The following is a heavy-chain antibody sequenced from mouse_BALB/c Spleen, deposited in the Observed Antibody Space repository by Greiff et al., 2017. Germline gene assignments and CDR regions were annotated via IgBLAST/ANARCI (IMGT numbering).Heavy chain of an antibody. CDR2: IWAGGST. D-gene: IGHD3-1*01. CDR3: ARVRGTLYAMDY. CDR1: GFSLTSYG. J-gene: IGHJ4*01. V-gene: IGHV2-9*02. Sequence: QVQLQQSGPGLVAPSQSLSITCTVSGFSLTSYGVHWVRQPPGKGLEWLGVIWAGGSTNYNSALMSRLSISKDNSKSQVFLKMNSLQTDDTAIYYCARVRGTLYAMDYWGQGTSVTVSS.